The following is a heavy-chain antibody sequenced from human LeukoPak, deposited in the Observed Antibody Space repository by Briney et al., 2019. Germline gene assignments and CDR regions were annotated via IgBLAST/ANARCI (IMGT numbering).Heavy chain of an antibody. Sequence: GGSLRLSCAASGFTFSSYSMNWVRQAPRKGLEWVSSISSTYSYIYYADSVKGRFTISRDNAKNSLYLQMNSRRAEDTAVYYCARDGYYDSSNDFDYWGQGTLVTVSS. CDR1: GFTFSSYS. J-gene: IGHJ4*02. CDR2: ISSTYSYI. V-gene: IGHV3-21*01. CDR3: ARDGYYDSSNDFDY. D-gene: IGHD3-22*01.